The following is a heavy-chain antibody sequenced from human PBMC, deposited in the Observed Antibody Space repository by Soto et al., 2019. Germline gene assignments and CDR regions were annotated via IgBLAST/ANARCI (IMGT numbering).Heavy chain of an antibody. Sequence: PGGSLRLSCAASGFTFDDYAMHWVRQAPGKGLGWVSGISWNSGSIGYADSVKGRFTISRDNAKNSLYLQMNSLRAEDTALYYCAKDTYYDILTGYYSRGMDVWGQGTTVTVSS. CDR1: GFTFDDYA. CDR3: AKDTYYDILTGYYSRGMDV. J-gene: IGHJ6*02. V-gene: IGHV3-9*01. CDR2: ISWNSGSI. D-gene: IGHD3-9*01.